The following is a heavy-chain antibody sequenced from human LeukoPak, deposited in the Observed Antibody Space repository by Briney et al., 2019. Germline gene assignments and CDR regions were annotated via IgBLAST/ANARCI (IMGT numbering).Heavy chain of an antibody. CDR1: GYTFTGYY. D-gene: IGHD3-10*01. V-gene: IGHV1-8*03. J-gene: IGHJ5*01. CDR3: AKGPASGDS. CDR2: MNPNSGNP. Sequence: ASVKVSCKASGYTFTGYYMHWVRQASGQGLEWVAWMNPNSGNPAYAQAFQGRATVSGNISISTAYLELRSLKSEDTAVYYCAKGPASGDSWGQGTLVTVSS.